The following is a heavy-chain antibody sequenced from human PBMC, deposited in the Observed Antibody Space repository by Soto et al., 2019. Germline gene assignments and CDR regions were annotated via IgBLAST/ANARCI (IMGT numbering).Heavy chain of an antibody. CDR1: GGSISSSSYY. V-gene: IGHV4-39*01. CDR2: IYYSGIA. CDR3: ARQYYFGSGSYYNRPFGF. D-gene: IGHD3-10*01. Sequence: PSETLSLTCTVSGGSISSSSYYWGWIRQPPGKGLEWIGSIYYSGIAYYNPSLKRRVTISVDTAKNQFSLKLSSVTAADTAVYYCARQYYFGSGSYYNRPFGFWGQGTLVTVSS. J-gene: IGHJ4*02.